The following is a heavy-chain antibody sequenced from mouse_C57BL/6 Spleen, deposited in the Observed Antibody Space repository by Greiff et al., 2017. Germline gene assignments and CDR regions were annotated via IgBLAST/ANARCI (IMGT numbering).Heavy chain of an antibody. Sequence: EVKLMASGPGLVKPSQSLSLTCSVTGYSITSGYYWNWIRQFPGNKLEWMGYISYDGSNNYNPSLKNRISITRDTSKNQFCLKLNSVTTEDTATYYCARRPIYYGPSYWYFDVWGTGTTVTVSS. J-gene: IGHJ1*03. V-gene: IGHV3-6*01. D-gene: IGHD2-1*01. CDR1: GYSITSGYY. CDR3: ARRPIYYGPSYWYFDV. CDR2: ISYDGSN.